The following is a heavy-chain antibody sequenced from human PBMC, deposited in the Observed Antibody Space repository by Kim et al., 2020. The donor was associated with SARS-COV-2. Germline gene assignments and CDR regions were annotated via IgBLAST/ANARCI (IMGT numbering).Heavy chain of an antibody. J-gene: IGHJ6*02. CDR2: ISSSSTI. V-gene: IGHV3-48*02. Sequence: GGSLRLSCAASGFTFSSYSMNWVRQAPGKGLEWVSYISSSSTIYYADSVKGRFTISRDNAKNSLYLQMNSLRDEDTAVYYCARDGGSGSYPYYYYGMDVWGQGTTVTVSS. CDR3: ARDGGSGSYPYYYYGMDV. CDR1: GFTFSSYS. D-gene: IGHD3-10*01.